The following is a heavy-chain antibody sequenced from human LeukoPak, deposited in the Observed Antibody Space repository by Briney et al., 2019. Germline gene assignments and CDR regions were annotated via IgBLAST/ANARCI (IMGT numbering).Heavy chain of an antibody. CDR1: RYTFNTYP. CDR3: AKSQFSGSLNFDC. J-gene: IGHJ4*02. Sequence: ASVKVSCKASRYTFNTYPMNWVRQAPGQGLEWMGWINTNTGNATYAEGLTGRFVFSLDTSVSTAYLHVSSLKAEDTAVYYCAKSQFSGSLNFDCWAQGTLVTVSS. CDR2: INTNTGNA. D-gene: IGHD1-26*01. V-gene: IGHV7-4-1*02.